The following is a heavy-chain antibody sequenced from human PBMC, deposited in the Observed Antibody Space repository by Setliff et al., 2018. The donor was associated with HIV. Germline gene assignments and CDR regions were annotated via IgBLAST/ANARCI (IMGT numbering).Heavy chain of an antibody. CDR2: IDHSGNT. Sequence: SETLSLTCAVYGDSFIGYYWTWIRQSPGKGLEWIGEIDHSGNTNYNPSPKSRITISLDTSKNRFSLKLTSVSAADTAVYFCARSSNYGPDYWGQGMLVTVSS. V-gene: IGHV4-34*01. CDR1: GDSFIGYY. D-gene: IGHD3-10*01. J-gene: IGHJ4*02. CDR3: ARSSNYGPDY.